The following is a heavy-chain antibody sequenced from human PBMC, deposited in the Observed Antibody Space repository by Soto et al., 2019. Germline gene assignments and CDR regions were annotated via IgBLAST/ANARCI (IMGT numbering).Heavy chain of an antibody. CDR1: GFTFSSYA. CDR2: ISVSDST. V-gene: IGHV3-23*01. Sequence: ESGGDLVQPGGSLRLSCAASGFTFSSYAMSWVRQAPGKGLEWVSSISVSDSTYYADSVKGRFTISRDNSKNTLYLQLISLRAEDTAIYYCAKNYYFDYWGQGTLVTVSS. J-gene: IGHJ4*02. CDR3: AKNYYFDY.